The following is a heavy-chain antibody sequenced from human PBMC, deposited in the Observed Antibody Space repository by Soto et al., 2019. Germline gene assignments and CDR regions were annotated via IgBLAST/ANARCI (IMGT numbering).Heavy chain of an antibody. J-gene: IGHJ4*02. CDR1: GFTFTNYG. Sequence: QVQLVDSGGGVVQPGRSLRLSCAASGFTFTNYGMHWVRQAPGKGLEWVAFISYDGSNKYYADSVKGRFTISRDNSENTLYLQMNSLRAEDTAVYYCAKESRSGNSRGHFDYWGQGTLVTVSS. CDR3: AKESRSGNSRGHFDY. D-gene: IGHD3-3*01. CDR2: ISYDGSNK. V-gene: IGHV3-30*18.